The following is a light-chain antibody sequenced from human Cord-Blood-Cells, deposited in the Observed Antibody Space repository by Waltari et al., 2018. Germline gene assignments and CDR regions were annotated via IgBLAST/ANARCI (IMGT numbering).Light chain of an antibody. CDR2: EGS. Sequence: QSALTQPASVSGSPGQSITISCTGTSSDVGCYNLVPGYQQHPGHAPKLMIYEGSKRPSGVSNRFSGSKSGNTASLTISGLQAEDEADYYCCSYAGSSTPVVFGGGTKLTVL. J-gene: IGLJ2*01. CDR3: CSYAGSSTPVV. V-gene: IGLV2-23*01. CDR1: SSDVGCYNL.